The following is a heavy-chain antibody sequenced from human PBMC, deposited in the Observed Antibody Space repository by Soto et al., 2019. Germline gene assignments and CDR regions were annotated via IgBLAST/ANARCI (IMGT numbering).Heavy chain of an antibody. Sequence: EVQLVESGGGLVQPGGSLRLSCAVSGFTFSSYSMNWVRQAPGKGLEWVSDISSGSGTTYYADSVKGRFSISRDNANNSLYLQMNSLRVEDTAVYYCAKIGTYLRMDVWGQGTTVTVSS. CDR1: GFTFSSYS. CDR2: ISSGSGTT. V-gene: IGHV3-48*01. D-gene: IGHD3-10*01. J-gene: IGHJ6*02. CDR3: AKIGTYLRMDV.